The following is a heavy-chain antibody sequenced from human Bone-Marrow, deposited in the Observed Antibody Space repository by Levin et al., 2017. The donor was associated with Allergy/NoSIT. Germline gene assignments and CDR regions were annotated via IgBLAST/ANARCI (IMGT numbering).Heavy chain of an antibody. CDR2: TYTSGST. CDR1: GGSISSGSYY. J-gene: IGHJ4*02. CDR3: AGGRYSGYESLFFFDY. D-gene: IGHD5-12*01. Sequence: SETLSLTCTVSGGSISSGSYYWSWIRQPAGKGLEWIGRTYTSGSTNYNPSLKSRVTISVDTSKNQFSLKLSSVTVADTAGYFCAGGRYSGYESLFFFDYWGQGALVTVSS. V-gene: IGHV4-61*02.